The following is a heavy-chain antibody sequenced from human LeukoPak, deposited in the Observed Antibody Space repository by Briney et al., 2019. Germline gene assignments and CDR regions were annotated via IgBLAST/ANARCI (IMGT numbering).Heavy chain of an antibody. Sequence: PSETLSLTCTVSGGSISSSSYYWGWIRQPPGKGLEWIGSIYYSGSTYYNPSLKSRVTISVDTSKNQFSLKLSSVTAADTAVYYCAREDHPRADILTGYFDYWGQGTLVTVSS. CDR3: AREDHPRADILTGYFDY. CDR1: GGSISSSSYY. CDR2: IYYSGST. J-gene: IGHJ4*02. V-gene: IGHV4-39*07. D-gene: IGHD3-9*01.